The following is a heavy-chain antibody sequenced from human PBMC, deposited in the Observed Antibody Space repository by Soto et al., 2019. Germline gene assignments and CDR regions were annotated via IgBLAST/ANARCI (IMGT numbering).Heavy chain of an antibody. CDR2: IYHSGST. D-gene: IGHD2-15*01. J-gene: IGHJ4*02. CDR3: ARDYMAVVD. CDR1: GSSISSGSYY. V-gene: IGHV4-31*03. Sequence: PSETLSLTCTVSGSSISSGSYYWSWIRQHQGKGLEWIGYIYHSGSTYYNPSLKSRATISLDTSKNQFSLKLSSVTAADTAAYYCARDYMAVVDWGQGTLGPVCS.